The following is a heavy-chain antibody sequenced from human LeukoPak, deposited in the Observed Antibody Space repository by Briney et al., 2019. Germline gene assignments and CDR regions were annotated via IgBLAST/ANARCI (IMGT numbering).Heavy chain of an antibody. CDR2: TYYRSKWYN. D-gene: IGHD6-13*01. V-gene: IGHV6-1*01. J-gene: IGHJ4*02. CDR3: ARATEQQMVWSYFDY. Sequence: SQTLSLTCAISGDSVSSNSAAWNWIRQSPSRGLEWLGRTYYRSKWYNDYAVSVKSRITINPDTSKNQFSLQLNSVTPEDTAVYYCARATEQQMVWSYFDYWRQGTLVTVSS. CDR1: GDSVSSNSAA.